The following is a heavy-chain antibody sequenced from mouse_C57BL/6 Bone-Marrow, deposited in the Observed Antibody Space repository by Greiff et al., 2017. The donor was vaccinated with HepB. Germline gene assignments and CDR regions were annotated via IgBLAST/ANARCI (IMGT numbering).Heavy chain of an antibody. J-gene: IGHJ3*01. Sequence: EVKLVESGGGLVQPGGSLKLSCAASGFTFSDYGMAWVRQAPRKGSEWVAFISNLAYSIYYADTVTGRFTISRENAKNTLYLEMSSLRSEDTAMYYCARQSAAQVVSWFAYWGQGTLVTVSA. CDR2: ISNLAYSI. CDR1: GFTFSDYG. D-gene: IGHD3-2*02. V-gene: IGHV5-15*04. CDR3: ARQSAAQVVSWFAY.